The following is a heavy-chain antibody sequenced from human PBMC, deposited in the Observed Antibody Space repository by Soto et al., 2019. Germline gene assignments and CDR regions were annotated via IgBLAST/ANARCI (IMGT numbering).Heavy chain of an antibody. CDR3: TRFLAARFDF. CDR2: IRNKGYGEST. Sequence: AVRRSCTAPGGIRSYNDMSWVGQCPGKGLEYIGLIRNKGYGESTEYAASVKGRFTISRDDSKNIVYLQMNSLKAEDTGVHFCTRFLAARFDFWGQGTLVIVSS. V-gene: IGHV3-49*04. D-gene: IGHD6-13*01. CDR1: GGIRSYND. J-gene: IGHJ4*02.